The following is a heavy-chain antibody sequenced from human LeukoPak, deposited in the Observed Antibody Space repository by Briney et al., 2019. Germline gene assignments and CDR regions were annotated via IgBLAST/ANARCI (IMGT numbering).Heavy chain of an antibody. CDR1: GFNFSAFS. V-gene: IGHV3-21*01. Sequence: GGSLRLSCGASGFNFSAFSMSWVRQAPGKGLEWVASISLSGRFIYYADSLKGRFTISRDNAKNSVHLQVNSLRAEDTAVYYCAREMLVIPAAVDYWGQGTLVTASS. D-gene: IGHD2-2*01. CDR3: AREMLVIPAAVDY. CDR2: ISLSGRFI. J-gene: IGHJ4*02.